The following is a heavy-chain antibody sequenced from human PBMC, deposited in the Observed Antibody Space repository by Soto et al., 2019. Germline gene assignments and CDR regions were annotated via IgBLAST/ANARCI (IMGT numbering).Heavy chain of an antibody. Sequence: GGSLRLSCAASGFTFSSYAMSWVRQAPGKGLEWVSAISSSSSYIYYADSVKGRFTISRDNAKNSLYLQMNSLRAEDTAVYYCARDSRIVVAHYWGQGTLVTVSS. J-gene: IGHJ4*02. V-gene: IGHV3-21*01. D-gene: IGHD3-22*01. CDR3: ARDSRIVVAHY. CDR2: ISSSSSYI. CDR1: GFTFSSYA.